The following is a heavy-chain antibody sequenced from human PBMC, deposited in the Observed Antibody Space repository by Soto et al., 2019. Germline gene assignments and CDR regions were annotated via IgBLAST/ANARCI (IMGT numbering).Heavy chain of an antibody. CDR3: AKVVGKGCSSTSCYYYYYYGMDV. D-gene: IGHD2-2*01. CDR2: ISGSGGST. CDR1: GFTFSSYA. V-gene: IGHV3-23*01. J-gene: IGHJ6*02. Sequence: GGSLRLSCAASGFTFSSYAMSWVRQAPGKGLEWVSAISGSGGSTYYSDSMKGRLTITRDNSKNTQYMQMNSLRAEGTAVYYCAKVVGKGCSSTSCYYYYYYGMDVWGQGTTVTVSS.